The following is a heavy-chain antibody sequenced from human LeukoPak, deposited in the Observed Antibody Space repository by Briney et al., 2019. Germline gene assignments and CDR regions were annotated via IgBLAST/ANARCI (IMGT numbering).Heavy chain of an antibody. CDR3: ARRLTQYDCFDP. D-gene: IGHD2-2*01. CDR1: GDTVSSNSVT. Sequence: SQTLLLTCAISGDTVSSNSVTWNWIRQSPSRGLEWLGRTYYRSTWYNDYAVSVRGRITVNPDTSKNQFSLHLNSVTPEDTAVYYCARRLTQYDCFDPWGQGILVTVSS. CDR2: TYYRSTWYN. J-gene: IGHJ5*02. V-gene: IGHV6-1*01.